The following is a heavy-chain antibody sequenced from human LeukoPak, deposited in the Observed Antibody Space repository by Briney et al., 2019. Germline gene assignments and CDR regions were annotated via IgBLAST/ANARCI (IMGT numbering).Heavy chain of an antibody. CDR1: GITFSSYG. J-gene: IGHJ4*02. CDR2: ISYDGSNK. CDR3: AKVHDKQWLSY. Sequence: GGSLRLSCAASGITFSSYGMHWVRQAPGKGLEWVAVISYDGSNKYYADSVKGRFTISRDNSKNTLYLQMNSLRAEDTAVYYCAKVHDKQWLSYWGQGTLVTVSS. D-gene: IGHD6-19*01. V-gene: IGHV3-30*18.